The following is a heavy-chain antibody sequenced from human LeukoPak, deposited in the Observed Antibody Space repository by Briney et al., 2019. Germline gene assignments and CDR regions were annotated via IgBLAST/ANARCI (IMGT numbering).Heavy chain of an antibody. J-gene: IGHJ4*02. CDR2: ISAYNGNT. Sequence: GASVKVSCKASGYTFTSYGISWVRQAPGQGLEWMGWISAYNGNTNYAQKLQGRVTMTTDTSTSTAYMELRSLRSDDTAVYYCARVRATLCQQGALDYWGQGTLVTVSS. CDR1: GYTFTSYG. CDR3: ARVRATLCQQGALDY. V-gene: IGHV1-18*01. D-gene: IGHD3-10*02.